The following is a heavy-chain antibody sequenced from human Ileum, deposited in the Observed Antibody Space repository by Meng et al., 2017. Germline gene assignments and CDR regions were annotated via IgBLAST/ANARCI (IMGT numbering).Heavy chain of an antibody. CDR3: ATRYHDSSPFDP. D-gene: IGHD3-22*01. CDR1: GGSGGPFSSATW. Sequence: QMQVQESGTGLVKPAGTRYLTSSVSGGSGGPFSSATWWSGVRQSPGKGLEWIGEIYHSGTTTDYNPSFKSRVTISVDQSKNQFSLRLSSVTAADTAVYYCATRYHDSSPFDPWGQGTLVTVSS. V-gene: IGHV4-4*02. J-gene: IGHJ5*02. CDR2: IYHSGTT.